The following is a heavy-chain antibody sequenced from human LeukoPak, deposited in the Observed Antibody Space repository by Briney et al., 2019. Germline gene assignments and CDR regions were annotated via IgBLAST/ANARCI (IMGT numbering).Heavy chain of an antibody. Sequence: PSETLSLTCTVSGGSISSYYWSWIRQPPGKGLEWIGYIYYSGSTNYNPSLKSRVTISVDTSKNQFSLKLSSVTAADTAVYYCAGTLGYCSSTSCPRGAFDIWGQGTMVTVSS. D-gene: IGHD2-2*01. CDR2: IYYSGST. CDR3: AGTLGYCSSTSCPRGAFDI. J-gene: IGHJ3*02. V-gene: IGHV4-59*08. CDR1: GGSISSYY.